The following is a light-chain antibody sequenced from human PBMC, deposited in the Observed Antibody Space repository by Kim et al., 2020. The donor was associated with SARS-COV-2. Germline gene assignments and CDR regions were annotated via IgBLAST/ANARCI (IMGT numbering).Light chain of an antibody. CDR1: SIDIGAYNY. V-gene: IGLV2-8*01. CDR3: SSHAGSNTLM. J-gene: IGLJ3*02. CDR2: EVS. Sequence: GQSVPISCPGTSIDIGAYNYVSWYQQYPGKAPNLMIYEVSKRPSGVPDRVSGSKSGNTASLTVSGLQAEDEADYYCSSHAGSNTLMFGGGTQLTVL.